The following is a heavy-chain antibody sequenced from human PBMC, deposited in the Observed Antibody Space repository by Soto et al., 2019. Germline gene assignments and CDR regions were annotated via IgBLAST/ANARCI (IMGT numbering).Heavy chain of an antibody. D-gene: IGHD2-2*01. J-gene: IGHJ4*02. CDR2: INHSGST. Sequence: QVQIQQWGAGLLKPSETLSLTCAVYGGSFSGYYWSWIRQPPGKGLEWIGEINHSGSTNYNPSLKSRVTISVDTSKNQFSLKLSSVTAADTAVYYCARCSSTTIPFDYWGQGTLVTVSS. V-gene: IGHV4-34*01. CDR1: GGSFSGYY. CDR3: ARCSSTTIPFDY.